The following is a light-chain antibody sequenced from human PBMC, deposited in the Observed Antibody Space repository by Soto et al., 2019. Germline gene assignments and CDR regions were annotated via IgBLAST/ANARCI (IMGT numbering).Light chain of an antibody. V-gene: IGLV1-44*01. CDR3: AAWDDSLNGYV. CDR2: SNN. J-gene: IGLJ1*01. Sequence: QSVLTQPPSASGTPGQSVTISCSGSSSNIGSNSVNWYQQLPGTAPKLLIDSNNQRPSGVPDRFSGSKSGTSASLAISGLQSEDEADYYCAAWDDSLNGYVFGTGTKVTVL. CDR1: SSNIGSNS.